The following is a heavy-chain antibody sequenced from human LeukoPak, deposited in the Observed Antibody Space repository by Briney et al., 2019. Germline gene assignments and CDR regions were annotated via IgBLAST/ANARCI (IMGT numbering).Heavy chain of an antibody. D-gene: IGHD6-13*01. J-gene: IGHJ3*02. CDR3: ARRRVDSSSWSIVGAFDI. CDR2: INHSGST. Sequence: PSETLSLTCAVYGGSFSGYYWSWIRQPPGKGLEWIGEINHSGSTNYNPSLKSRVTISVDTSKNQFSLKLSSVTAADTAVYYCARRRVDSSSWSIVGAFDIWGQGTMVTVSS. V-gene: IGHV4-34*01. CDR1: GGSFSGYY.